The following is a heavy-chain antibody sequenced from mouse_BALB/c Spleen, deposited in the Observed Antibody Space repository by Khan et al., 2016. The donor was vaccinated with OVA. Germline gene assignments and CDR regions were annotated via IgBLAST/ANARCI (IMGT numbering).Heavy chain of an antibody. D-gene: IGHD1-1*01. J-gene: IGHJ2*01. CDR3: ARSVTITTVVATDFDY. CDR2: ISFSGRT. CDR1: GYSITSDYA. V-gene: IGHV3-2*02. Sequence: EVQLQESGPGLVKPSQSLSLTCTVTGYSITSDYAWNWIRQFPGNKLEWMGYISFSGRTSYTPSLQSRISITRDTSKHQFFLQLNSVTTEDTATYYCARSVTITTVVATDFDYWGQGTTLTVSA.